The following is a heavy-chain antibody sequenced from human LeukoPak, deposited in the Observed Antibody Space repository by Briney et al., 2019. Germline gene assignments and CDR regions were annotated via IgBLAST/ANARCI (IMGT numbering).Heavy chain of an antibody. Sequence: PSQTLSLTCTVSGGSISSGSYYWSWIRQPAGKGLEWIGRIYTSGSTNYNPSLKSRVTISVDKSKNQFSLKLSSVTAADTAVYYCARDLWFGELQNYYYYYYMDVWGKGTTVTISS. J-gene: IGHJ6*03. CDR3: ARDLWFGELQNYYYYYYMDV. D-gene: IGHD3-10*01. CDR1: GGSISSGSYY. CDR2: IYTSGST. V-gene: IGHV4-61*02.